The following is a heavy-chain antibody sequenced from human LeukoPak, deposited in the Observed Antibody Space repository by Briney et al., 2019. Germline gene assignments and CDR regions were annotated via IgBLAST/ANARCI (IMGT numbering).Heavy chain of an antibody. J-gene: IGHJ1*01. CDR2: MNPNSGNT. CDR1: GYTFTSYD. Sequence: ASVKVSCKASGYTFTSYDINWVRQATGQGLEWMGWMNPNSGNTGYAQKFQGRVTITGNTSISTAYMELSSLRSEDTGVYYCARGGQYQLLRSPNPDGAEYFQQWGQGTLVTVSS. V-gene: IGHV1-8*03. CDR3: ARGGQYQLLRSPNPDGAEYFQQ. D-gene: IGHD2-2*01.